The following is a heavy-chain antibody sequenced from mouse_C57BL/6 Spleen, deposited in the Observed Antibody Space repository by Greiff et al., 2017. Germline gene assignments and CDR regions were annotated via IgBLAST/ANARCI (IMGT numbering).Heavy chain of an antibody. CDR1: GYTFTSYW. CDR2: IDPSDSYT. V-gene: IGHV1-69*01. CDR3: ARYSLNAMDY. J-gene: IGHJ4*01. D-gene: IGHD1-1*01. Sequence: VQLQQPGAELVMPGASVKLSCKASGYTFTSYWMHWVKQRPGQGLEWIGEIDPSDSYTNYNQKFKGKSTLTVDKSSSTAYMQLSSLTSEDSAVYYCARYSLNAMDYGGQGTSVTVSS.